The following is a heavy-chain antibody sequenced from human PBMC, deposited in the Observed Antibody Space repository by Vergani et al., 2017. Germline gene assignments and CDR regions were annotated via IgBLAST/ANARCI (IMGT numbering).Heavy chain of an antibody. CDR2: IDYTGRP. CDR3: ARVNTETNGHLYYYYYIDV. V-gene: IGHV4-34*01. J-gene: IGHJ6*03. Sequence: QVQLQQWGGGLLKPSETLSLTCVVNGGSFTSYHWTWIRQSPGEGLEWVGDIDYTGRPDYNPSLKSRLTMSVDKSRNQFSLTLNSVTATDTAIYFCARVNTETNGHLYYYYYIDVWGQGTAVTVS. CDR1: GGSFTSYH. D-gene: IGHD4-11*01.